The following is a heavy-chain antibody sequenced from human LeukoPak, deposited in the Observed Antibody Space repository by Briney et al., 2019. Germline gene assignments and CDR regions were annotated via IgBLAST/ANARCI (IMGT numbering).Heavy chain of an antibody. D-gene: IGHD2-21*01. Sequence: GGSLKLSCVGSGFTFRSHAMSWVRQAPEKGLEFVSGIYENGGTTYYADSVKGRFSIPRGNSKNTLYLQMDSLRGEDTAVYYCAKDFRIGYSAHFDYWGQGALVTVSS. CDR3: AKDFRIGYSAHFDY. J-gene: IGHJ4*02. CDR2: IYENGGTT. CDR1: GFTFRSHA. V-gene: IGHV3-23*01.